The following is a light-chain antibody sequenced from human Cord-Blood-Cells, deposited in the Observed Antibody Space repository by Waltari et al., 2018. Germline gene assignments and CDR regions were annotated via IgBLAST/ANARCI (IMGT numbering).Light chain of an antibody. CDR3: SSYTSSSTYV. J-gene: IGLJ1*01. V-gene: IGLV2-14*01. Sequence: QSALTQPASVSGSPGQSITISCTGTSSDVGGYNYVSWYQQHPGKAHKLRIYEVSNRPAGVSNRFSGSKSGNAASLTISGLQAEDEADYYCSSYTSSSTYVFGTGTKVTVL. CDR2: EVS. CDR1: SSDVGGYNY.